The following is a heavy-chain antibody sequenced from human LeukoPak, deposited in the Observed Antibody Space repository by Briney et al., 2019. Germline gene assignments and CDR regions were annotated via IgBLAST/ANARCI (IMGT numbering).Heavy chain of an antibody. V-gene: IGHV4-59*01. D-gene: IGHD5-18*01. J-gene: IGHJ4*02. CDR3: ARVGYTYGPFDY. CDR2: IYYTGST. Sequence: SETLSLTCPVPGASISSYYWSWIRKPPGKGREWIGYIYYTGSTNYNPSLKSRVTMSVDTSRNQFSLKVNSVTAADTAVYYCARVGYTYGPFDYWGQGTLVTVSS. CDR1: GASISSYY.